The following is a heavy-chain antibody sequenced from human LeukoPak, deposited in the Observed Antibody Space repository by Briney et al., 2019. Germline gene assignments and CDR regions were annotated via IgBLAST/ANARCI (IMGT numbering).Heavy chain of an antibody. D-gene: IGHD1-7*01. J-gene: IGHJ5*02. CDR3: AETNTQDWFDP. CDR1: GGSISSSSYY. CDR2: IYHDGNT. V-gene: IGHV4-39*07. Sequence: SETLSLTCSVFGGSISSSSYYWGWIRQSPGKGLEWIASIYHDGNTFYNPSLKSRVAISVDTAKSQVSLRLRSVTAADTAVCYCAETNTQDWFDPWGQGTLVTVSS.